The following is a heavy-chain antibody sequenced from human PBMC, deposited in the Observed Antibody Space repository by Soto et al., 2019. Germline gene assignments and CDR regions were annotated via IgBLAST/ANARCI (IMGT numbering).Heavy chain of an antibody. J-gene: IGHJ1*01. D-gene: IGHD2-15*01. CDR3: VRGYCTTSHRSGDFQF. CDR2: IHPSGDT. Sequence: ASVQVSCEACGYKVPTYLLHWVRQAPGQGLEWMGMIHPSGDTGYAQKFRGRVTMTIDTSTTTAYMELRNLTSEDTAVYFSVRGYCTTSHRSGDFQFWGQGTLVNV. V-gene: IGHV1-46*01. CDR1: GYKVPTYL.